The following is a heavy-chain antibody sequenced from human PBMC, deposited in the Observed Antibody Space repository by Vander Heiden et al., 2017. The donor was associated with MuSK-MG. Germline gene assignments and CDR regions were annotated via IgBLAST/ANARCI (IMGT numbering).Heavy chain of an antibody. Sequence: QVQLVQSGAEVKKPGSSVKVSCKASGGTFSSYAISWVRQAPGQGLEWMGGIIPIFGTANYAQKFQGRVTITADESTSTAYMELSSLRSEDTAVYYCAADIAARRPPISHYYYYMDVWGKGTTVTVSS. D-gene: IGHD6-6*01. V-gene: IGHV1-69*01. CDR3: AADIAARRPPISHYYYYMDV. J-gene: IGHJ6*03. CDR1: GGTFSSYA. CDR2: IIPIFGTA.